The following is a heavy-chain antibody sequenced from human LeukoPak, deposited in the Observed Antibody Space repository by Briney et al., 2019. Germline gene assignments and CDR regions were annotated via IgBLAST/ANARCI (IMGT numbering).Heavy chain of an antibody. CDR1: GGSISSYY. CDR3: ARDRCSSTSCYARWFDP. V-gene: IGHV4-59*01. D-gene: IGHD2-2*01. Sequence: WETLSLTCTVSGGSISSYYWSWIRQPPGKGLEWIGYIYCSGSTNYNPSLKSRVTISVDTSKNQFSLKLSSVTAADTAVYYCARDRCSSTSCYARWFDPWGQGTLVTVSS. CDR2: IYCSGST. J-gene: IGHJ5*02.